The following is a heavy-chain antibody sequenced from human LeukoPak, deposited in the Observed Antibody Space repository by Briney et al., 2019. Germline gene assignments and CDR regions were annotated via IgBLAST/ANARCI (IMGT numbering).Heavy chain of an antibody. V-gene: IGHV3-23*01. D-gene: IGHD1-26*01. Sequence: GRSLRLSCAASGFTFSSYAMSWVRQAPGKGLEWVSGISGSGDSTYYADSVKGRFTISRDNSKNTLYLQMNSLRAEDTAVYYCAKGSRATAFDYWGQGTLVTVSS. CDR1: GFTFSSYA. J-gene: IGHJ4*02. CDR2: ISGSGDST. CDR3: AKGSRATAFDY.